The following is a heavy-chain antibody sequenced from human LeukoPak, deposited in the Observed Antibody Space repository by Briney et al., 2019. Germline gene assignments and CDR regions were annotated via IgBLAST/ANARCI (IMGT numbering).Heavy chain of an antibody. V-gene: IGHV3-30*18. CDR1: GFTFSSYG. CDR3: AKDPKTRMGGQWLLYYFDY. Sequence: GGSLRLSCAASGFTFSSYGMHWVRQAPGKGLEWVAVISYDGSNKYYADSVKGRFTISRDNSKNTLYLQMNSLRAEDTAVYYCAKDPKTRMGGQWLLYYFDYWGQGTLVTVSS. D-gene: IGHD5-12*01. J-gene: IGHJ4*02. CDR2: ISYDGSNK.